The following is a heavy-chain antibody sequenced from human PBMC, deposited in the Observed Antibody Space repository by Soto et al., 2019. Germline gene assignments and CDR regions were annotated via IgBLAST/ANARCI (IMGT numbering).Heavy chain of an antibody. V-gene: IGHV4-34*01. CDR3: AGGPKQLVYLPLFGGMDV. CDR2: INRSGST. J-gene: IGHJ6*02. CDR1: GGSFSGYY. D-gene: IGHD6-6*01. Sequence: SETLSLTCAVYGGSFSGYYWSWIRQPPGKGLEWIGEINRSGSTNYNPSLESRVTISVETSKNQFSLKLSSVTAADTAVYYCAGGPKQLVYLPLFGGMDVWGQGTTVTVSS.